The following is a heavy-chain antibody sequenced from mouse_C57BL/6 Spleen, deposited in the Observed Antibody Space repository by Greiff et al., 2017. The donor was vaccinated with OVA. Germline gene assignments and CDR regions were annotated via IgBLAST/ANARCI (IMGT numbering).Heavy chain of an antibody. Sequence: EVQLQQSGPGLVKPSQSLSLTCSVTGYSITSGYYWNWIRQFPGNKLEWMGYISYDGSNNYNPSLKNRISITRDTSKNQFFLKLNSVTTEDTATYYCAREGPYYGSSFDYWGQGTTLTVSS. CDR1: GYSITSGYY. D-gene: IGHD1-1*01. CDR3: AREGPYYGSSFDY. CDR2: ISYDGSN. J-gene: IGHJ2*01. V-gene: IGHV3-6*01.